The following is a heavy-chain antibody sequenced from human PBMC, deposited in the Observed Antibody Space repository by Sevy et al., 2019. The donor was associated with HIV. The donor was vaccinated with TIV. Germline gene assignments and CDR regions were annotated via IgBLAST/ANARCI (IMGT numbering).Heavy chain of an antibody. CDR2: IHSNDTT. Sequence: GGSLRLSCAASGFDVNSNYMTWVCQAPGKGLEVVSVIHSNDTTYHADSVKDRFTISRDNFKNTLYLHMSSLRAEDTAVYYCARGKSGYGYALNYWGQGTLVTVSS. D-gene: IGHD5-18*01. CDR1: GFDVNSNY. CDR3: ARGKSGYGYALNY. J-gene: IGHJ4*02. V-gene: IGHV3-66*01.